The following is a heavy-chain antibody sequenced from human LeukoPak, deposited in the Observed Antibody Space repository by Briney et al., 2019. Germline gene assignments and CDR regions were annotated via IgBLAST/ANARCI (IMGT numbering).Heavy chain of an antibody. CDR2: ISGSGGST. V-gene: IGHV3-23*01. CDR3: ATSYMGSSGYYTPLGAFDI. D-gene: IGHD3-22*01. Sequence: PGGSLRLSCAASGFTFSSYAMSWVRQAPGKGLEWVSAISGSGGSTYYANSVKGRFTISRDNSKNTLYLQMNSLSAEDTAVYYCATSYMGSSGYYTPLGAFDIWGQGTMVTASS. CDR1: GFTFSSYA. J-gene: IGHJ3*02.